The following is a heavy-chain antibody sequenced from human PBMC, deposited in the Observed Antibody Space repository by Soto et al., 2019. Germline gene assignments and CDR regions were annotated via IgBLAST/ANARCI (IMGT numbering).Heavy chain of an antibody. CDR2: ISYDGSNK. V-gene: IGHV3-30*18. D-gene: IGHD2-21*01. Sequence: PGGSLRLSCAASGFTFSSYGMHWVRQAPGKGLEWVAVISYDGSNKYYADSVKGRFTISRDNSKNTLYLQMNSLRAEDTAVYYCAKDLALDRYYYFYGMDVWGQGTTVTV. CDR3: AKDLALDRYYYFYGMDV. J-gene: IGHJ6*02. CDR1: GFTFSSYG.